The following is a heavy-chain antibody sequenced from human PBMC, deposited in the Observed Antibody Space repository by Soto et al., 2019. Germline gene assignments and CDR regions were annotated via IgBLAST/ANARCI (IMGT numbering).Heavy chain of an antibody. CDR1: GYTFIRYG. V-gene: IGHV1-18*04. CDR2: LSGKHAKR. Sequence: QVQLVQSGGEIKKPGASVNVSCKASGYTFIRYGISWVRQAPGQGFEWMGWLSGKHAKRNHAQKFRGRITMTTDTSTNTAYLEVRSLGSDDTAIYYCAREGNGYEDYWGQGTLVTVSS. D-gene: IGHD5-12*01. CDR3: AREGNGYEDY. J-gene: IGHJ4*02.